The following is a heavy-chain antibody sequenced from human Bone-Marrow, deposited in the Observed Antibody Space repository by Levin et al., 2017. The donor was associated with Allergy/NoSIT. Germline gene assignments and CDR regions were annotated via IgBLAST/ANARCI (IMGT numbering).Heavy chain of an antibody. CDR3: ARGYRPSEDY. V-gene: IGHV3-48*02. CDR1: GFTFSSYS. Sequence: QAGGSLRLSCAASGFTFSSYSMNWVRQAPGKGLEWVSYISSRSETIYYADSVKGRFTISRDDAKNALYLQMDSLRDEDTAIYYCARGYRPSEDYWGQGTRVIVSS. CDR2: ISSRSETI. D-gene: IGHD2-15*01. J-gene: IGHJ4*02.